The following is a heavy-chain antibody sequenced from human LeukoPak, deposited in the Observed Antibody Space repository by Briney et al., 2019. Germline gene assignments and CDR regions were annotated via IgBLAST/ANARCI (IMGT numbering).Heavy chain of an antibody. CDR2: ISSSSSYI. CDR1: GFTFSSYS. CDR3: ARDGAGIGFDP. Sequence: GGSLRLSCAASGFTFSSYSMNWVRQAPGKGLEWVSSISSSSSYIYYADSVKGRLTISRDNAKNSLYLQMNSLRAEDTAVYSCARDGAGIGFDPWGQGTLVTVSS. D-gene: IGHD1-14*01. V-gene: IGHV3-21*01. J-gene: IGHJ5*02.